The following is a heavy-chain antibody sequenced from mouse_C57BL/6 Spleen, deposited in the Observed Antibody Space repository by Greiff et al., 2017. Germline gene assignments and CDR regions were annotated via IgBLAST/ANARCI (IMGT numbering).Heavy chain of an antibody. Sequence: VQLQQSGAELVKPGASVKISCKASGYAFSSYWMNWVKQRPGKGLEWIGQIYPGDGDTNYNGKFKGKATLTADKSSSTAYMQLSRLTSEDSAVYFCARGGYYGSPDWYFDVWGTGTTVTVSS. CDR2: IYPGDGDT. J-gene: IGHJ1*03. D-gene: IGHD1-1*01. CDR1: GYAFSSYW. CDR3: ARGGYYGSPDWYFDV. V-gene: IGHV1-80*01.